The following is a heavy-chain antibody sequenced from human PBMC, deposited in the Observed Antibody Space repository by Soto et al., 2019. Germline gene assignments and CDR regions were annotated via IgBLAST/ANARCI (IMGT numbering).Heavy chain of an antibody. D-gene: IGHD1-7*01. J-gene: IGHJ4*02. V-gene: IGHV3-30-3*01. CDR1: GFTFSSYA. CDR2: ISYDGSNK. CDR3: ARVITGTGSGDY. Sequence: QVQLVESGGGVVQPGRSLRLSCAASGFTFSSYAMHWVRQAPGKGLEWVAVISYDGSNKYYADSVKGRFTISRDNSKNTLYLQMNSLRAEDTAVYYCARVITGTGSGDYWGQGTLVTVSS.